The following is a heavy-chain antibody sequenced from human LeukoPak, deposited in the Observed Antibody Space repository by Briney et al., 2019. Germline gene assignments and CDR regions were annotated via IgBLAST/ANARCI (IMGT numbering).Heavy chain of an antibody. V-gene: IGHV4-30-4*08. Sequence: PSETLSLTCTVSGGSISSGDYYWSWIRQPPGKGLEWIGYIYYSGSTYYNPSLKSRVTISVDTSKNQFSLKLSSVTAADTAVYYGARDHCSSTSCYEGGLDYWGQGTLVTVSS. CDR1: GGSISSGDYY. D-gene: IGHD2-2*01. CDR2: IYYSGST. J-gene: IGHJ4*02. CDR3: ARDHCSSTSCYEGGLDY.